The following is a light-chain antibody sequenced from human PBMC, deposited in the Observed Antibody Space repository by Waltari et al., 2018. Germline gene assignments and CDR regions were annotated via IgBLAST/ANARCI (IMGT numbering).Light chain of an antibody. CDR1: QNISNF. V-gene: IGKV1-39*01. CDR3: QQSYRTPPWT. J-gene: IGKJ1*01. CDR2: AAS. Sequence: DIQMTQSPSSLSASVGDRVTITCRASQNISNFLNWYQQKPGKAPKLLIYAASSLQSGVPSRFSGSASGTDFTLTISSLQPEDFATYYCQQSYRTPPWTFGQGTKVGIK.